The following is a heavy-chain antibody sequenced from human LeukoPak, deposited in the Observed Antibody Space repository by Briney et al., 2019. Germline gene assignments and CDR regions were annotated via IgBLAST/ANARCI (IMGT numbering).Heavy chain of an antibody. CDR2: FYYSGST. J-gene: IGHJ3*02. CDR1: GGYISSGGYS. CDR3: ARDGRASDSSGYYDDAFDI. Sequence: SETLSLTCTVSGGYISSGGYSRSWIRQPPGKGLEWPGYFYYSGSTYYNPSLKSRVTISVDKSKNQFSLKLSSVTAADTAVYYCARDGRASDSSGYYDDAFDIWGQGTMVTVSS. D-gene: IGHD3-22*01. V-gene: IGHV4-31*03.